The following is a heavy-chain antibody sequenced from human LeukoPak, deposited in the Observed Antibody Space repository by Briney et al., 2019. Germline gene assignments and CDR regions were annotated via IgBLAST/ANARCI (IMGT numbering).Heavy chain of an antibody. CDR1: GGSVSDYY. CDR2: IYHTGST. J-gene: IGHJ4*02. D-gene: IGHD7-27*01. Sequence: QPSETLSLTCTISGGSVSDYYWGWIRQSPGKGLEWIGYIYHTGSTSYSPSLKSRVTISADTSQNQFSLKLSSVTAADTAVYYCASRKLGNDYWGQGTLVTVSS. V-gene: IGHV4-59*02. CDR3: ASRKLGNDY.